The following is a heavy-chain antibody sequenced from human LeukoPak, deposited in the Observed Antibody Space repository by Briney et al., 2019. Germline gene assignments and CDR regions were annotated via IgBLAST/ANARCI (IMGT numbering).Heavy chain of an antibody. J-gene: IGHJ3*02. CDR1: GYTFTGYY. CDR2: INAGNGNT. V-gene: IGHV1-3*03. Sequence: GASVKVSCKASGYTFTGYYMHWVRQAPGQRLEWMGWINAGNGNTKYSQEFQGRVTITRDTSASTAYMELSSLRSEDMAVYYCARFTVARGAAFDIWGQGTMVTVSS. D-gene: IGHD4-23*01. CDR3: ARFTVARGAAFDI.